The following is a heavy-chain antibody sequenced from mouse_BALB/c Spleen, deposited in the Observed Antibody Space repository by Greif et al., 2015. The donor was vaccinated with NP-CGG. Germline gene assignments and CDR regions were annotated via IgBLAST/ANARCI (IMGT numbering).Heavy chain of an antibody. Sequence: VQLQQSGAELVKPGASVKLSCKASGYTFTSYWMHWVKQRPGQGLEWIGEIDPSDSYTNYNQKFKGKATLTVDKSSSTAYMQLSSLTSEDSAVYYCARVTTDQGFACWGQGTLVTVSA. J-gene: IGHJ3*01. D-gene: IGHD1-1*01. V-gene: IGHV1-69*02. CDR2: IDPSDSYT. CDR1: GYTFTSYW. CDR3: ARVTTDQGFAC.